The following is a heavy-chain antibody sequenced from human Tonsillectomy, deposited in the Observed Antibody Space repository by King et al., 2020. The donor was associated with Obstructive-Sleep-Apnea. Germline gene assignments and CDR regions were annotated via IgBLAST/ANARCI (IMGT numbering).Heavy chain of an antibody. V-gene: IGHV3-9*01. CDR3: AKDPYYYGSGSYFDY. CDR2: ISWYSGSI. D-gene: IGHD3-10*01. J-gene: IGHJ4*02. CDR1: GFTFDDYA. Sequence: VQLVESGGGLVQPGRSLRLSCAASGFTFDDYAMHWVRQAPGKGLELVSGISWYSGSIGYADSVKGRFTISRDNAKNSLYLQMNSLRAEDTALYYCAKDPYYYGSGSYFDYWGQGTLVTVSS.